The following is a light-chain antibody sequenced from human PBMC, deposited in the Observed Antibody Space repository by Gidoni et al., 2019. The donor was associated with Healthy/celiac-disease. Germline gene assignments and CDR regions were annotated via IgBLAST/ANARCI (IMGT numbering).Light chain of an antibody. Sequence: SYELTQPPAVSVYPGQTARITCSGDALPKQYAYWYQQKPDQAPVLVIYKDSERPSGIPERFSGSSSGTTVTLTISGVQAEDEADYYCQSADSSGTSYVVFGGGTKLTVL. J-gene: IGLJ2*01. CDR1: ALPKQY. V-gene: IGLV3-25*03. CDR2: KDS. CDR3: QSADSSGTSYVV.